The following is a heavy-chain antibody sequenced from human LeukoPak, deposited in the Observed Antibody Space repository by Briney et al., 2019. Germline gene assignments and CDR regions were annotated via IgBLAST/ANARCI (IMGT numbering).Heavy chain of an antibody. J-gene: IGHJ4*02. CDR2: ISAYNGNT. Sequence: GASVKVSCKASGYTFTSYGISWVRQAPGQGLEWMGWISAYNGNTNYAQKFQGRVTMTRDTSISTAYMELSRLRSDDTAVYYCARAYYYGSGSYFAFDYWGQGTLVTVSS. CDR3: ARAYYYGSGSYFAFDY. CDR1: GYTFTSYG. V-gene: IGHV1-18*01. D-gene: IGHD3-10*01.